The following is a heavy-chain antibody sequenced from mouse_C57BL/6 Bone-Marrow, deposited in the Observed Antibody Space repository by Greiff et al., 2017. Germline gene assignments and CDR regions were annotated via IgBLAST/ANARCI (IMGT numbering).Heavy chain of an antibody. J-gene: IGHJ4*01. CDR2: IRSKSNNYAT. V-gene: IGHV10-1*01. CDR1: GFSFNTYA. Sequence: EVQRVESGGGLVQPKGSLKLSCAASGFSFNTYAMNWVRQAPGKGLEWVARIRSKSNNYATYYADSVKDRFTISRDDSESMLYLQMNNLKTEDTAMYYCVRREREGYPYAMDYWGQGTSVTVSS. CDR3: VRREREGYPYAMDY. D-gene: IGHD2-2*01.